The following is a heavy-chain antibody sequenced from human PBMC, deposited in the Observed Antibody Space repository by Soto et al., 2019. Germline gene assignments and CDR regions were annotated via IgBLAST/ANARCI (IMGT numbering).Heavy chain of an antibody. CDR3: AKGQSGYSSTWYGY. D-gene: IGHD6-13*01. J-gene: IGHJ4*02. V-gene: IGHV3-23*01. CDR1: GFIFSNYA. CDR2: ISGSGGST. Sequence: EVQLLESGGGLVQPGGSLRLSCAVSGFIFSNYAMSWVRQAPGKGLEWVSSISGSGGSTYHADSVKGRFTISRENSKNPLYLQMNSLRAEDTAVYYCAKGQSGYSSTWYGYWGQGILVTVSS.